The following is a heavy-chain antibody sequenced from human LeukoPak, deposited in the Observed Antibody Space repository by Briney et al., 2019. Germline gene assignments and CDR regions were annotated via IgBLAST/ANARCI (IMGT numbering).Heavy chain of an antibody. CDR3: ARGIWEGSSVAFDL. CDR2: ISSDGGTT. J-gene: IGHJ3*01. Sequence: GGSLRLSCAASGFTVSSNYMSWVRQAPGKGLEWVALISSDGGTTYFAGSVKGRFTVSRDNSENMLYLQMNSLGADDTAVYFCARGIWEGSSVAFDLWGQGTMVTVS. D-gene: IGHD3-10*01. V-gene: IGHV3-30-3*01. CDR1: GFTVSSNY.